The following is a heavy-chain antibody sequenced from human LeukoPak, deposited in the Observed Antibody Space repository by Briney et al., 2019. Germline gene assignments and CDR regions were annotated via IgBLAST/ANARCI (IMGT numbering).Heavy chain of an antibody. Sequence: SETLSLTCTVFGGSISSYYWSWTRQPPGKGLEWIGYIYYSWSTNYNPSLKSRVTISLDTSKNQFSLKLSSVTAADPAGSYCARDRTLYGMDVWAKGPRSPSP. CDR1: GGSISSYY. J-gene: IGHJ6*02. D-gene: IGHD2-2*01. CDR2: IYYSWST. CDR3: ARDRTLYGMDV. V-gene: IGHV4-59*01.